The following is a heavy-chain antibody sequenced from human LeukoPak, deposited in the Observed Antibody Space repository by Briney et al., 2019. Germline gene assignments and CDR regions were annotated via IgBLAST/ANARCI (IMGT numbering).Heavy chain of an antibody. J-gene: IGHJ6*04. CDR3: ARAARSIYYYGMDV. V-gene: IGHV4-30-2*01. D-gene: IGHD2-2*01. CDR1: GGSISSGGYS. Sequence: SQTLSLTCAVSGGSISSGGYSWSWIRQPPGKGLEWIGYIYHSGSTYYNPSLKSRVTISVDRSKNQFSLKLSSVTAADTAVYYCARAARSIYYYGMDVWGKGNTVTVSS. CDR2: IYHSGST.